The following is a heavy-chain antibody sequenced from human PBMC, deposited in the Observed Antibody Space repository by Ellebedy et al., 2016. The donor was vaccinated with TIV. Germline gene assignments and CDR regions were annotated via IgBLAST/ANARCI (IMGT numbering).Heavy chain of an antibody. CDR2: IYHSGST. Sequence: MPSETLSLTCTVSGGSISSSNWWSFVRQPPGKGVEWIGEIYHSGSTNYIPSLKSRVTISVDKSKNQFSLKLSSVTAADTAVYYCARDHSTGYSGYEYYYYYGMDVWGQGTTVTVSS. CDR3: ARDHSTGYSGYEYYYYYGMDV. J-gene: IGHJ6*02. D-gene: IGHD5-12*01. CDR1: GGSISSSNW. V-gene: IGHV4-4*02.